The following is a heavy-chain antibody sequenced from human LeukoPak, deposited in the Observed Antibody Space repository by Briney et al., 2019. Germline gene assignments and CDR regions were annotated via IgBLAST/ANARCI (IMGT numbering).Heavy chain of an antibody. CDR2: ISGSGGST. V-gene: IGHV3-23*01. Sequence: GGSLRLSCAASGFTFSSYAMSWVRQAPGKGLEWVSAISGSGGSTYYADSVKGRFTISRDNSKNTLYLQMNSLRAEDTAVYYCAKAVGRYCSGGSFYMDWWGQGTLVTVSS. D-gene: IGHD2-15*01. J-gene: IGHJ4*02. CDR3: AKAVGRYCSGGSFYMDW. CDR1: GFTFSSYA.